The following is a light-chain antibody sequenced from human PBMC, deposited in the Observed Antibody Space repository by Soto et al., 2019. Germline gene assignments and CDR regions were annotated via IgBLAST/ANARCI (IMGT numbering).Light chain of an antibody. CDR3: SSYTSISSLGV. V-gene: IGLV2-8*01. J-gene: IGLJ1*01. CDR2: EVS. CDR1: SSDVGGYNY. Sequence: QSALTQPPSASGSPGQSVTISCTGTSSDVGGYNYVSWYQQHPGKAPKLMIYEVSKRPSGVPDRFSGSKSGNTASLTISGLQAEDEADYYCSSYTSISSLGVFGTGTKLTVL.